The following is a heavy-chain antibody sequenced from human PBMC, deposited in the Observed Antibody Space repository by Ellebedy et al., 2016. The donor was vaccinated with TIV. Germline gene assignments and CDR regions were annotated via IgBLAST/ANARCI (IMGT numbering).Heavy chain of an antibody. V-gene: IGHV3-48*04. CDR1: GFTFSSYW. Sequence: PGGSLRLSCAASGFTFSSYWMNWVRQAPGKGLEWVSYISSSGSTIYYADSVKGRFTISRDNAKNSLYLQMNSLRAEDTALYYCARDRGYYFDHWGQGTLVTVSS. J-gene: IGHJ4*02. CDR3: ARDRGYYFDH. CDR2: ISSSGSTI.